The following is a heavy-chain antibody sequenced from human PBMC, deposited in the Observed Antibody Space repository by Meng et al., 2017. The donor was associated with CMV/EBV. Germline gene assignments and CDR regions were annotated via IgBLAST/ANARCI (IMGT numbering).Heavy chain of an antibody. CDR2: ISSSSYI. V-gene: IGHV3-21*01. D-gene: IGHD3-3*01. Sequence: GESLKISCAASGFTFSSYSMNWVRQAPGKGLEWVSSISSSSYIYYADSVKGRFTISRDNAKNSLYLQMNSLRAEDTAVYYCARESTIFGVVISPWGQGTLVTVSS. J-gene: IGHJ5*02. CDR1: GFTFSSYS. CDR3: ARESTIFGVVISP.